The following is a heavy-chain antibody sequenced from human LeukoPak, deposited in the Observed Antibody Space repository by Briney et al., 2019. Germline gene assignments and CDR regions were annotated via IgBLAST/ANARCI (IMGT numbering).Heavy chain of an antibody. CDR2: IYTSGST. CDR3: VRGYYDSSGYSNPFDV. J-gene: IGHJ3*01. Sequence: SETLSLTCTVSGGSISSYYWSWIRQPAGKGLEWIGRIYTSGSTNYNPSLKSRVTMSVDTSKNQLSLKLSSVTAADTALYYCVRGYYDSSGYSNPFDVWGQGTMVTVSS. V-gene: IGHV4-4*07. CDR1: GGSISSYY. D-gene: IGHD3-22*01.